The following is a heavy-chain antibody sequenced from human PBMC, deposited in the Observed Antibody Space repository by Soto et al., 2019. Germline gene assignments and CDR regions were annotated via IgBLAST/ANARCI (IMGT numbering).Heavy chain of an antibody. CDR2: IYGDGST. Sequence: EVQLVESGGGLIQPGGSLRLSCAASEFTVNNDYLTWVRQAPGKGLEWVSIIYGDGSTFYTDSVKGRFTISRDNSRKTLFLQMNSLRTEDAAVYYCWRCRGWAEQQWVQGTLVTVSS. CDR1: EFTVNNDY. J-gene: IGHJ1*01. V-gene: IGHV3-53*01. CDR3: WRCRGWAEQQ. D-gene: IGHD1-26*01.